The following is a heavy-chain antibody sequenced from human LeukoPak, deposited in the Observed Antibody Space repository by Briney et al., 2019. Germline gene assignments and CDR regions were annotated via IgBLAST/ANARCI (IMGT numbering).Heavy chain of an antibody. V-gene: IGHV3-20*04. CDR3: AKDAVTALAGYYYYMGV. J-gene: IGHJ6*03. CDR1: GFTFDDYG. D-gene: IGHD6-19*01. Sequence: GGSLRLSCAASGFTFDDYGMSWVRQAPGKGLEWVSVINWNGDNTGYEDSVKGRFTISRDNSKNTLYLQMNSLRADDTAVYYCAKDAVTALAGYYYYMGVWGKGTMVTVSS. CDR2: INWNGDNT.